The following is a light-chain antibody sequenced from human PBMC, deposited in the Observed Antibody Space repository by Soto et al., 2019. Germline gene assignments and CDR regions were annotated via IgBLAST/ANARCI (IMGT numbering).Light chain of an antibody. CDR2: AAS. V-gene: IGKV1-39*01. CDR1: QSNSNY. J-gene: IGKJ1*01. CDR3: HQSFSPLWT. Sequence: DTQMTQSPSSLSASVEDSLTITRRASQSNSNYLNWYQQKPGKAPKLQIYAASSMQSGVPSRSSASGSETDFTLTISSLQPDDSATYYCHQSFSPLWTFGRGTKVEV.